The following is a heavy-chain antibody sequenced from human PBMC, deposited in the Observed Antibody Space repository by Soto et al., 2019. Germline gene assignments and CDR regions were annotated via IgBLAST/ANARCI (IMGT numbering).Heavy chain of an antibody. V-gene: IGHV4-34*01. J-gene: IGHJ5*02. Sequence: SETLSLTCAVYGGSFSGYYWSWIRQPPGKGLEWIGEINHSGSTNYNPSLKSRVTISVDTSKNQFSLKLSSVTAADTAVYYCARAGRAPALYYYDSSGYYYVYWFDPWGQGTLVTVPQ. CDR2: INHSGST. CDR1: GGSFSGYY. D-gene: IGHD3-22*01. CDR3: ARAGRAPALYYYDSSGYYYVYWFDP.